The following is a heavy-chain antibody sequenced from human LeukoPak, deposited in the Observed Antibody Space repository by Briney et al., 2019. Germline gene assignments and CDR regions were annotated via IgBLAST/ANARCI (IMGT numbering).Heavy chain of an antibody. J-gene: IGHJ5*02. CDR1: GFTFSNYA. D-gene: IGHD3-10*01. V-gene: IGHV3-66*01. Sequence: GGSLRLSCAAAGFTFSNYAMTWVRQAPGKGLEWVSVIYSGGSTYYADSVKGRFTISRDNSKNTLYLQMNSLRAEDTAVYYCARGPPKLLWFGETPGGFDPWGQGTLVTVSS. CDR3: ARGPPKLLWFGETPGGFDP. CDR2: IYSGGST.